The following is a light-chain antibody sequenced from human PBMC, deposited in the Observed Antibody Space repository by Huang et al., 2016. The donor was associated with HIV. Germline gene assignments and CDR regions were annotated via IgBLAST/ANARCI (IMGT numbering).Light chain of an antibody. CDR1: QSISSY. J-gene: IGKJ2*01. Sequence: DIQMTQSPSSLSASVGDRVTITCRASQSISSYLNWYQQKPGTAPKVLIYAATSLQSGLPSRFSGSVAWTDFTLTINNLQPEDSATYYCQQTYITPLTCGQGTKLEIK. CDR2: AAT. CDR3: QQTYITPLT. V-gene: IGKV1-39*01.